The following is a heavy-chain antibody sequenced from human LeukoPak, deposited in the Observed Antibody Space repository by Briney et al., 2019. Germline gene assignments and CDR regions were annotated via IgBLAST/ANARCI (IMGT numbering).Heavy chain of an antibody. D-gene: IGHD3-10*01. V-gene: IGHV1-18*01. CDR3: ARAGGYYGSGSYLPDY. CDR1: GYTLTSYG. Sequence: ASVKVSCKASGYTLTSYGISWVRQAPGQGLEWMGWISAYNGNTNYAQKLQGRVTMTTDTSTSTAYMELRSLRSDDTAVYYCARAGGYYGSGSYLPDYWGQGTLVTVSS. CDR2: ISAYNGNT. J-gene: IGHJ4*02.